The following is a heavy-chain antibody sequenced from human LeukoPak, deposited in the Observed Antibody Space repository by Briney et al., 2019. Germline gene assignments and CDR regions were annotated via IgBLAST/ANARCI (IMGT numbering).Heavy chain of an antibody. CDR3: ARVFAYYDILTGFGEYYFDY. Sequence: GGSLRLSCAASGFTFSSYWMHWVRQAPGKGLVWVSRINSDGSSTSYADSVKGRFTISRDNAKNTLYLQMNSLRAEDTAVYYCARVFAYYDILTGFGEYYFDYWGQGTLVTVSS. J-gene: IGHJ4*02. D-gene: IGHD3-9*01. V-gene: IGHV3-74*01. CDR1: GFTFSSYW. CDR2: INSDGSST.